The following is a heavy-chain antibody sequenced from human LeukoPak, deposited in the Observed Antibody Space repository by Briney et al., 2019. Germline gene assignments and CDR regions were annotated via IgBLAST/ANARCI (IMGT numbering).Heavy chain of an antibody. CDR2: IYYSGST. D-gene: IGHD3-22*01. CDR1: GGSISSGGYY. CDR3: VRGPYSGYYYDY. Sequence: PSETLSLTCTVSGGSISSGGYYWSWIRQHPGKGLEWIGYIYYSGSTYYNPSLKSRLTISVDTSKNQFSLKLSSVTAADTAVYYCVRGPYSGYYYDYWGQGTLVTVSS. V-gene: IGHV4-31*03. J-gene: IGHJ4*02.